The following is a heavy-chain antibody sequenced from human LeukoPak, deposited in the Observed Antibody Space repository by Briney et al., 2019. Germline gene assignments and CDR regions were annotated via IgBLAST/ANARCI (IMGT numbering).Heavy chain of an antibody. CDR3: ARTRLYGSGSQFDY. J-gene: IGHJ4*02. D-gene: IGHD3-10*01. CDR2: IYTSGST. CDR1: GGSISSYY. V-gene: IGHV4-4*07. Sequence: ETLSLTCTVSGGSISSYYWSWIRQPAGKGLEWIGRIYTSGSTNYNPSLKSRVTMSVDTSKNQFSLKLSSVTAADTAVYYCARTRLYGSGSQFDYWGQGTLVTVSS.